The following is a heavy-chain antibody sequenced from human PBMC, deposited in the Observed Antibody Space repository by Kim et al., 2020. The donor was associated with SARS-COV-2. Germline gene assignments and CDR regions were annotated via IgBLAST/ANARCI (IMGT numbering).Heavy chain of an antibody. J-gene: IGHJ6*02. Sequence: SETLSLTCTVSGGSISSYYWSWIRQPAGKGLEWIGRIYTSGSTNYNPSLTSRVTMSVDTSKNQFSLKLSSGTAADMAVYYCARGGNNMVATIFNHYYYYGMDVWGQGTTVTVSS. CDR1: GGSISSYY. V-gene: IGHV4-4*07. D-gene: IGHD5-12*01. CDR3: ARGGNNMVATIFNHYYYYGMDV. CDR2: IYTSGST.